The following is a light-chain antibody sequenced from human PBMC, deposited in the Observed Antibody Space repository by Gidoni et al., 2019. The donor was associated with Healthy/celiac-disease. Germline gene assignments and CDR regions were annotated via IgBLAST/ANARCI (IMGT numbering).Light chain of an antibody. CDR1: QSVSSSY. Sequence: IVLTQSPGTLSLSPGERATLSCRASQSVSSSYLAWYQQKPGQAPRLLIYGASSRATGIPDRFSGSGSGTDFTLTISRLEPEDCAVYDCQQYGSSQGTFGQXTKVEIK. CDR3: QQYGSSQGT. CDR2: GAS. J-gene: IGKJ1*01. V-gene: IGKV3-20*01.